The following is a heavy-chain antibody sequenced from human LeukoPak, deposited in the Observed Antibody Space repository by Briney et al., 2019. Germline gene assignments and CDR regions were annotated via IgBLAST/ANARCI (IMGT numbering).Heavy chain of an antibody. CDR3: TRDSQGSGTYSTDQ. V-gene: IGHV3-7*01. D-gene: IGHD3-10*01. CDR2: MNQDGSRK. J-gene: IGHJ4*02. Sequence: GGSLRLSCVASGFTFSSSWMSWVRQGPGKGPEWVANMNQDGSRKYYVDSVKGRFTVSRDNAKNSLFLQMNGLRDEDTAVYYRTRDSQGSGTYSTDQWGQGTLVTVSS. CDR1: GFTFSSSW.